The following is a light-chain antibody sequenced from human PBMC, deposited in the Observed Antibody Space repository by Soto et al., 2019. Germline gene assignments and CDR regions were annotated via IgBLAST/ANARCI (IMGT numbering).Light chain of an antibody. Sequence: QSVLTQPPSASGTPGQRVIISCSGSSSNIGTNYVYWYQQLPGTAPTFLIYRSNQRPAGVPDRFSASKSGTSATLAISGLRSDDEADYYCAAWDDSLSGLVFGTGTKVTVL. V-gene: IGLV1-47*01. CDR1: SSNIGTNY. CDR2: RSN. J-gene: IGLJ1*01. CDR3: AAWDDSLSGLV.